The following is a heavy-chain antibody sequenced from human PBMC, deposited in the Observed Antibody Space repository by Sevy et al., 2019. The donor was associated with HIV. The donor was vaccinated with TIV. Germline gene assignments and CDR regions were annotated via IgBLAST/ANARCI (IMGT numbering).Heavy chain of an antibody. J-gene: IGHJ5*02. V-gene: IGHV3-21*01. CDR3: ARGVDSSPRPDWFDP. CDR1: GFTFSSYS. Sequence: GGSLRLSCAASGFTFSSYSMNWVRQAPGKGLEWVSSISSSSSYIYYADSVKGRFTISRDKAKNSLYLQMNSLRAEDTAVYYCARGVDSSPRPDWFDPWGQGTLGTVSS. CDR2: ISSSSSYI. D-gene: IGHD6-13*01.